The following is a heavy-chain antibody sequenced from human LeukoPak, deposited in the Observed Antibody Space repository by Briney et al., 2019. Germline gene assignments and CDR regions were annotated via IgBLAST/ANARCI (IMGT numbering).Heavy chain of an antibody. CDR1: GGSFSGYY. CDR3: ARGHDFWSDTPWVYYYYYYMDV. J-gene: IGHJ6*03. D-gene: IGHD3-3*01. Sequence: SETLSLTCAVYGGSFSGYYWSWIRQPPGKGLEWIGEINHSGSTNYNPSLKSRVTISVDTSKNQFSLKLSSVTAADTAVYYCARGHDFWSDTPWVYYYYYYMDVWGKGTTDTVSS. CDR2: INHSGST. V-gene: IGHV4-34*01.